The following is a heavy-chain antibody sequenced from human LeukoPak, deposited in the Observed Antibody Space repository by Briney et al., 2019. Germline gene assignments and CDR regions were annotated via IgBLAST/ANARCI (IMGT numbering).Heavy chain of an antibody. CDR2: ISWNSDDI. Sequence: GGSLRLSCAASGFTFPDYAMHWVRQAPGKGLEWVSGISWNSDDIGYADSVKGRVTISRDNAKNSLYLQMNSLRAEDTALYYCAKDRFGRPAAMPGGEAIGGWFDPWGQGTLVTVSS. J-gene: IGHJ5*02. CDR3: AKDRFGRPAAMPGGEAIGGWFDP. V-gene: IGHV3-9*01. CDR1: GFTFPDYA. D-gene: IGHD2-2*01.